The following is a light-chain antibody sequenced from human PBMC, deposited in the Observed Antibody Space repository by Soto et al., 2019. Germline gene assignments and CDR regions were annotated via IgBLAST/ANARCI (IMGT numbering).Light chain of an antibody. Sequence: QSALTQPPSASGSPRQSVTISCTGTSSDVGGYNYVSWYQQHPGKAPKLMIYEVSKRPSGVPDRFSGSKSGNTASLTVSGLQAEDEADYYCCSYAGSNNFPYVFGTGTKVTVL. CDR1: SSDVGGYNY. CDR3: CSYAGSNNFPYV. V-gene: IGLV2-8*01. CDR2: EVS. J-gene: IGLJ1*01.